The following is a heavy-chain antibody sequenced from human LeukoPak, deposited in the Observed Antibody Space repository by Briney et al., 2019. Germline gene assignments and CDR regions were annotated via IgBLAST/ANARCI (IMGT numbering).Heavy chain of an antibody. CDR1: GFTFSNAW. Sequence: GGSPRLSCAASGFTFSNAWMSWVRQAPGKGLEWVSAISGSGGSTYYADSVKGRFTISRDNSKNTLYLQMNSLRAEDTAVYYCAKGTRLWGSANWFDPWGQGTLVTVSS. V-gene: IGHV3-23*01. CDR3: AKGTRLWGSANWFDP. J-gene: IGHJ5*02. CDR2: ISGSGGST. D-gene: IGHD3-16*01.